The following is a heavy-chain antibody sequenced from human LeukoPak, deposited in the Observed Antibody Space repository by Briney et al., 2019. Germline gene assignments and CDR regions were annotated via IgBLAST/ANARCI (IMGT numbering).Heavy chain of an antibody. V-gene: IGHV4-4*07. J-gene: IGHJ4*02. CDR2: IYPSGST. CDR3: ARGYASGCYSI. Sequence: KSSETLSLTCTMSGGSNSGDYWSWIRQPAGEGLEWIGRIYPSGSTYLNPSLKSRVSMSVDMSKSQIFLKVDSVTAADTAVYYCARGYASGCYSIWGQGILVTVSS. CDR1: GGSNSGDY. D-gene: IGHD3-10*01.